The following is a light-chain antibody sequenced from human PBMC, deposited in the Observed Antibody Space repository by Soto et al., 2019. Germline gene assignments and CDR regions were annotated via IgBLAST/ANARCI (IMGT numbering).Light chain of an antibody. V-gene: IGKV3-20*01. CDR2: GAS. Sequence: EIVMTQSPGTLSLSPGERATISCRASQVIGSRYLAWYHQKSGQAPRLLIYGASSRATGSPDRFSGSGSGADFALTISRLEPEDFGVYYLQQFVSSIPHTFGQGTKLEIK. CDR3: QQFVSSIPHT. J-gene: IGKJ2*01. CDR1: QVIGSRY.